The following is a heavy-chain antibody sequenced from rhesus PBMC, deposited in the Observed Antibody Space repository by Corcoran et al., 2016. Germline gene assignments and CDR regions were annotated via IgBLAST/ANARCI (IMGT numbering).Heavy chain of an antibody. Sequence: QVQLQESGPGLVKPSETLSLTCAVSGYSISSGYGWSWIRQPPGKGLEWIVYIGGSSGSTNYNPSLKSRVTISKDTSKHQLSLKLSSVTAADTAVYYWAREWGFDYWGQGVLVTVSS. V-gene: IGHV4-127*01. D-gene: IGHD7-45*01. J-gene: IGHJ4*01. CDR2: IGGSSGST. CDR1: GYSISSGYG. CDR3: AREWGFDY.